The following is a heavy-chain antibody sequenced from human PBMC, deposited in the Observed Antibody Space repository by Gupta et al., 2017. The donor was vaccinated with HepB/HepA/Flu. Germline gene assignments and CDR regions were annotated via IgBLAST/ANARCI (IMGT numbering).Heavy chain of an antibody. CDR2: IYSGGST. CDR1: GFPFRRNY. Sequence: RLWDSGGGWVQPGGSLGPSCAASGFPFRRNYISWVRQAPGKGLGWVSVIYSGGSTYYADSVKGRFTISRDNSKNTLYLQMNSLRAEDTAVYDCARSYDAEPFDPWGQGTLVTVSS. V-gene: IGHV3-66*01. CDR3: ARSYDAEPFDP. J-gene: IGHJ5*02. D-gene: IGHD1-14*01.